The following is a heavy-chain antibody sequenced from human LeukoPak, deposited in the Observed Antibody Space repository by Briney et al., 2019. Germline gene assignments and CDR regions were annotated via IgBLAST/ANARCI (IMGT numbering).Heavy chain of an antibody. D-gene: IGHD6-6*01. CDR3: ARVGGSYSSIASFWYYYYYMDI. CDR1: GFSFSSYW. J-gene: IGHJ6*03. V-gene: IGHV3-7*01. Sequence: PGGSLRLSCAASGFSFSSYWMSWVRQAPGKGLEWVANMKQDGSEKYYVDSVKGRFTISRDNAKNSLYLQMNSLRAEDTAVYYCARVGGSYSSIASFWYYYYYMDIWGKGTTVTVSS. CDR2: MKQDGSEK.